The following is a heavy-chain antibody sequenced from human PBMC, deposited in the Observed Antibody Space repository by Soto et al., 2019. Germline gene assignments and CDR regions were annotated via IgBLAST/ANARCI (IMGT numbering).Heavy chain of an antibody. V-gene: IGHV4-59*01. J-gene: IGHJ4*02. Sequence: QVQLQESGPGLVKPSETLSLTCTISNGSIGSYFWSWIRQPPGKGLEWIGVVFHTGRTSYVPSLESRVTIAMDTSKNQFSLSLKSVTPADTAVYFCARCNSGWYDIDYWGRGALVTVSP. CDR1: NGSIGSYF. CDR3: ARCNSGWYDIDY. D-gene: IGHD6-19*01. CDR2: VFHTGRT.